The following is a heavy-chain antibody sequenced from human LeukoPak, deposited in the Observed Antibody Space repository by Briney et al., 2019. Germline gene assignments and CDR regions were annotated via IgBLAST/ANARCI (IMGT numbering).Heavy chain of an antibody. J-gene: IGHJ4*02. CDR2: ISGSGGRT. CDR3: AKVLDIVVVVAATYGN. CDR1: GFTFSNYA. D-gene: IGHD2-15*01. V-gene: IGHV3-23*01. Sequence: GGSLRLSCAASGFTFSNYAMSWVRQAPGKGLEWVSAISGSGGRTYYADSVKGRFTISRDNSKNTLYLQMNSLRAEDTAIYYCAKVLDIVVVVAATYGNWGQGTLVTVSS.